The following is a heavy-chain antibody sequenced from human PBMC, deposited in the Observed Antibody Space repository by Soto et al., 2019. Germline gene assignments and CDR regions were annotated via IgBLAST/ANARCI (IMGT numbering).Heavy chain of an antibody. CDR3: ARDGPPSPFPGFYCGMDV. J-gene: IGHJ6*02. V-gene: IGHV3-11*06. D-gene: IGHD6-25*01. Sequence: GGSLRLSCAASGFTFSDYYMSWIRQAPGKGLEWVSYVSSSSSYTNYADSVKGRFTISRDNAKNSLYLQMNSLRAEDTAVYYCARDGPPSPFPGFYCGMDVWGQGTTVTVSS. CDR2: VSSSSSYT. CDR1: GFTFSDYY.